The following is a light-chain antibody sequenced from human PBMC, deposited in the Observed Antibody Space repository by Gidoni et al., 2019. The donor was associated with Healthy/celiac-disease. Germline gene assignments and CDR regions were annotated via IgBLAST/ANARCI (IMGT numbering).Light chain of an antibody. CDR2: GAS. CDR3: QQYNNWPPGLT. CDR1: QSVSSN. V-gene: IGKV3-15*01. Sequence: EIVMTQSPATLSVSPGERATLSCRASQSVSSNLAWYQQKPGPAPRLLIYGASTRATGIPARFSGSGSGTEFTLTISSLQSEDFAVYYCQQYNNWPPGLTFGGGTKVEIK. J-gene: IGKJ4*01.